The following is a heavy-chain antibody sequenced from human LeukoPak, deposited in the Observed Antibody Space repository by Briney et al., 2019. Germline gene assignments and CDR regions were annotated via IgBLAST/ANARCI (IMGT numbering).Heavy chain of an antibody. CDR1: GGSFSGYY. CDR2: INHSGST. V-gene: IGHV4-34*01. Sequence: SETLSLTCAVYGGSFSGYYWSWIRQPPGKGLEWIGEINHSGSTNYNPSLKSRVTISVDTSKNQFSLKLSSVTAADTAVYYRARDDYYDSSGYQTFDYWGQGTLVTVSS. D-gene: IGHD3-22*01. J-gene: IGHJ4*02. CDR3: ARDDYYDSSGYQTFDY.